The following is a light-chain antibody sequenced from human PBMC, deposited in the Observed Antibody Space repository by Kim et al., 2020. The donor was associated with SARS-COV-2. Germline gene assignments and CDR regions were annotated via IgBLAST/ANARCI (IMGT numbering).Light chain of an antibody. CDR2: GAS. CDR1: QSVSSSY. J-gene: IGKJ1*01. V-gene: IGKV3-20*01. Sequence: EIVLTQSPGTLSLSPGERATLSCRASQSVSSSYLSWYQQKPGQAPRLLIYGASSTATGIPDRCSGSGSGTDFTLTISRLEPEDFAVYYWQQYGSSPQTFGQGTKVDIK. CDR3: QQYGSSPQT.